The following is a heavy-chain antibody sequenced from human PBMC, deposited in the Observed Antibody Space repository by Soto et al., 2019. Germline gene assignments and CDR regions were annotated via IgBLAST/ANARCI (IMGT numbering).Heavy chain of an antibody. J-gene: IGHJ6*02. CDR2: ISYDGSNK. CDR3: AGAVAVTWDLYGMDV. D-gene: IGHD6-19*01. CDR1: GFTFSSYA. Sequence: GGSLRLSCAASGFTFSSYAMHWVRQAPGKGLEWVAVISYDGSNKYYADSVKGRFTISRDNSKNTLYLQMNSLRAEDTAVYYCAGAVAVTWDLYGMDVWGQGTTVTVSS. V-gene: IGHV3-30-3*01.